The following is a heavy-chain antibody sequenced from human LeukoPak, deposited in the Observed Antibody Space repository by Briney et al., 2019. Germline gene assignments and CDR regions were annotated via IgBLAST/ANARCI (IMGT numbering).Heavy chain of an antibody. V-gene: IGHV3-53*01. CDR3: AREPYCGGDCYSNFDY. CDR1: GFTVSSNY. CDR2: IYSGGST. D-gene: IGHD2-21*02. Sequence: GSLRLSCAASGFTVSSNYMSWVRQAPGKGLEWVSVIYSGGSTYYADSVKGRFTISRDNSKNTLYLQMNSLRAEDAAVYYCAREPYCGGDCYSNFDYWGQGTLVTVSS. J-gene: IGHJ4*02.